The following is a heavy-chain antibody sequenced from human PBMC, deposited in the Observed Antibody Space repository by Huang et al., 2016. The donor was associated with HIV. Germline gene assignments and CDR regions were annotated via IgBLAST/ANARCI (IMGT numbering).Heavy chain of an antibody. V-gene: IGHV4-39*01. CDR1: GGSISSSSYY. CDR3: ARRVYDFWSGYYWGPFHY. J-gene: IGHJ4*02. D-gene: IGHD3-3*01. Sequence: QLQLQESGPGLVRPSETLSLTCTVSGGSISSSSYYWGWIRQPPGKGLEGIGGIYYSGSTYYNPSLKSRVTRSVDTSKNQFSLKLSSVTAADTAVYYCARRVYDFWSGYYWGPFHYWGQGTLVTVSS. CDR2: IYYSGST.